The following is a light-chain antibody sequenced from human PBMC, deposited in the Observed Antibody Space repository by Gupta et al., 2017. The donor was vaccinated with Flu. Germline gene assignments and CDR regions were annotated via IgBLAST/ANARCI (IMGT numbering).Light chain of an antibody. CDR3: SSYTSGSAIIVV. CDR2: AVS. Sequence: QSALTQPASVSGSPGPSITISCTATSSDVGAYNYVSWYQQRPGKAPKLMIYAVSNRPPGVSDRFSGSKSGNTASLTISGLQAEDEAEYYCSSYTSGSAIIVVFGGGTKLTVL. J-gene: IGLJ2*01. CDR1: SSDVGAYNY. V-gene: IGLV2-14*03.